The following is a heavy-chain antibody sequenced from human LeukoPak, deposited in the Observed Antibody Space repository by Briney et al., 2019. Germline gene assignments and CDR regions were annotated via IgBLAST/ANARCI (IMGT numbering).Heavy chain of an antibody. J-gene: IGHJ4*02. Sequence: PGRSLRLSCAASGFTFRSYAMHWVRQAPGKGLEWVAVISYNGNNKYYADSVKGRFTISRDSSKNTLYLQMNSLRAEDTAVYYCAREAEGNGYWGQGTLVTVSS. D-gene: IGHD2-15*01. CDR1: GFTFRSYA. CDR2: ISYNGNNK. V-gene: IGHV3-30-3*01. CDR3: AREAEGNGY.